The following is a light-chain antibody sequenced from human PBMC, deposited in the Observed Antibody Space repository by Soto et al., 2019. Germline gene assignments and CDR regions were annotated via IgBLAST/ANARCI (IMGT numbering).Light chain of an antibody. CDR1: QSVSGW. CDR3: PKYNSAPWT. J-gene: IGKJ1*01. Sequence: DIQMTQSPSTLSASVGDTFTVTCRASQSVSGWLAWYPQKPGEAPKLLIYGAKTLPSGVPSRFICSGAGPDCTRTISSLQPEDVETDDCPKYNSAPWTFCQGTKVDIK. V-gene: IGKV1-5*01. CDR2: GAK.